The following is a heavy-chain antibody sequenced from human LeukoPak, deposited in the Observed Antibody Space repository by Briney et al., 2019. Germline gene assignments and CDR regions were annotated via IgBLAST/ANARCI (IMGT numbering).Heavy chain of an antibody. CDR1: GYTFINYG. Sequence: ASVKVSCKASGYTFINYGINWVRQAPGQGLEWLGWISAYSGSTNYAQKLQDRVTMTTDTSTNIAYMELRSLRSDDTAVYYCARLPTPDLSLDYWGQGTLVTVSS. CDR2: ISAYSGST. V-gene: IGHV1-18*01. J-gene: IGHJ4*02. CDR3: ARLPTPDLSLDY.